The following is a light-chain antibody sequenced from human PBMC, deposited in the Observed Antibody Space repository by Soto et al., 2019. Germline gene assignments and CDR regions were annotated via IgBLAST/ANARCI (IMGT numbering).Light chain of an antibody. CDR3: QQFYAFPRT. Sequence: DIQLTQSPSFLSASVGDKVTITCRASQGIANFLAWFQQKPGRAPNLLIYTAATLQGGVPSRFSGSGSVTEFTLTITSLQAEDFATYYCQQFYAFPRTFGQGTKVDIK. V-gene: IGKV1-9*01. CDR2: TAA. J-gene: IGKJ1*01. CDR1: QGIANF.